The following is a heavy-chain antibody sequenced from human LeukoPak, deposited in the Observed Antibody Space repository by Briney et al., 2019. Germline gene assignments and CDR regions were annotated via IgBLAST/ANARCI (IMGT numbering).Heavy chain of an antibody. CDR3: ARHERPSSPNWFDP. CDR2: MLYSGST. D-gene: IGHD2-15*01. J-gene: IGHJ5*02. Sequence: SETLSLTCTVSGASISNYYWSWIRQSPGKGLEWIGYMLYSGSTNQNPSLRSRVTISVDTSKNQVSLKLSSVTAADTAVYYCARHERPSSPNWFDPWGQGTLVTVSS. CDR1: GASISNYY. V-gene: IGHV4-59*08.